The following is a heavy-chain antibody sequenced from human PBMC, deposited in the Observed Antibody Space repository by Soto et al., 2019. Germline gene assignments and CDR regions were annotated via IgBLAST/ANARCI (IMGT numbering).Heavy chain of an antibody. CDR1: GYTFTSYD. CDR3: ARVADIVVVVAAIDWFDP. J-gene: IGHJ5*02. V-gene: IGHV1-8*01. D-gene: IGHD2-15*01. Sequence: QVQLVQSGAEVKKPGASVKVSCKASGYTFTSYDINWVRQATGQGLEWMGWMNPNSGSTGYAQKFQGRVTMTRNTSISTAYMELSSLRSEDTAVYYCARVADIVVVVAAIDWFDPWGQGTLVTVSS. CDR2: MNPNSGST.